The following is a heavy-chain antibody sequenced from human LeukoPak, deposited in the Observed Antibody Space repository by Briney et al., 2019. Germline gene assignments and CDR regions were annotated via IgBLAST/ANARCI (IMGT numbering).Heavy chain of an antibody. V-gene: IGHV3-30*02. J-gene: IGHJ4*02. CDR3: ASGGPTRGTLAS. Sequence: PGGSLRLSCAASGFALSSYGMYWVRQTPDKGLEWVAHSRRDGTYVNYADSVKGRFIISRDNSKNTLGLQMNSLRVEDTALYYCASGGPTRGTLASWGQGTLVPVSS. CDR2: SRRDGTYV. D-gene: IGHD1-26*01. CDR1: GFALSSYG.